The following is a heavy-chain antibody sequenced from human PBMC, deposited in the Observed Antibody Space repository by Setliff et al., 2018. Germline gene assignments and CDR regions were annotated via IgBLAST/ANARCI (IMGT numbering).Heavy chain of an antibody. D-gene: IGHD4-17*01. CDR3: ARHIAGYADGHYTATYSYYYMDV. CDR1: GYSFTRYW. Sequence: GESLKISCKGSGYSFTRYWIGWVRQMPGKGLEWMGIIYPGDSETRYSPSFQGQVSISADKSISTAFLQWSSLKASDTATYYCARHIAGYADGHYTATYSYYYMDVWGQGTTVTVSS. V-gene: IGHV5-51*01. CDR2: IYPGDSET. J-gene: IGHJ6*03.